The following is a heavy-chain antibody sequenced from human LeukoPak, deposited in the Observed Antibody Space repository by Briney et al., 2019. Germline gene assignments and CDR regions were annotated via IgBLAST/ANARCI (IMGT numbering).Heavy chain of an antibody. J-gene: IGHJ3*02. CDR2: DYCSGSS. D-gene: IGHD3-22*01. V-gene: IGHV4-59*01. CDR3: ARDLKLDGSSGYYAFDI. Sequence: SETLSLTCTVSGGSITDYYWGWIRQPPGKGLEWIGYDYCSGSSNYNPSLKSRVTISVDTSKNQFSLKMSSVTAADTAVYYCARDLKLDGSSGYYAFDIWGQGTMVTVSS. CDR1: GGSITDYY.